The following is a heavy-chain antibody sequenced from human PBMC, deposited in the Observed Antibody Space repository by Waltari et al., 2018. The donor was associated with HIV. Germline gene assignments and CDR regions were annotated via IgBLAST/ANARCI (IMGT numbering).Heavy chain of an antibody. Sequence: QFHLQRWAPGWLNPPEPLPLPSPSNVGSFGVYSWTCIRQPPGKGLEWIGEINHSGSTNYNPSLKSRVTISVDTSKNQFSLKLSSVTAADTAVYYCAKRPYYDFWSGGYYFDYWGQGTLVTVSS. CDR3: AKRPYYDFWSGGYYFDY. CDR1: VGSFGVYS. J-gene: IGHJ4*02. CDR2: INHSGST. D-gene: IGHD3-3*01. V-gene: IGHV4-34*01.